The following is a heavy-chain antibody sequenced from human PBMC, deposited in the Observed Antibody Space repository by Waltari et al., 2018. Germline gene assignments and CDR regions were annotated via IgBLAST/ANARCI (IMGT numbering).Heavy chain of an antibody. Sequence: QVQLVQSGAEVKKPGASVKVSCKASGYTFTSYYMHWVRQAPGPGLEWMGGIIPILGIANYAQKFQGRVTITADESTSTAYMELSSLRSEDTAVYYCARGFDYYGSGKIGVVSYYYYMDVWGKGTTVTVSS. CDR1: GYTFTSYY. D-gene: IGHD3-10*01. CDR3: ARGFDYYGSGKIGVVSYYYYMDV. J-gene: IGHJ6*03. V-gene: IGHV1-69*10. CDR2: IIPILGIA.